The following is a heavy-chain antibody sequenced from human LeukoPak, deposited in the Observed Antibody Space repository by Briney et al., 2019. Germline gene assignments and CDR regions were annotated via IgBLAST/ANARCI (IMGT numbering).Heavy chain of an antibody. CDR2: ISGSGGST. V-gene: IGHV3-23*01. CDR3: ANGGSYLDYYYYMDV. CDR1: GFTFSSYA. D-gene: IGHD1-26*01. J-gene: IGHJ6*03. Sequence: GSLRLPCAASGFTFSSYAMSWVRQAPGKGLEWVSAISGSGGSTYYADSVKGRFTISRDNSKNTLYLQMNSLRAEDTAVYYCANGGSYLDYYYYMDVWGKGTTVTVSS.